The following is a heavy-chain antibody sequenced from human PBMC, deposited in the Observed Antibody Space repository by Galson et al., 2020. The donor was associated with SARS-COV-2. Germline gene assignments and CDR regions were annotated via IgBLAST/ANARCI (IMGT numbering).Heavy chain of an antibody. CDR3: AKLEGPSWGGWYFYL. CDR1: GFIFSDHY. V-gene: IGHV3-11*01. Sequence: GGSLRLSCAASGFIFSDHYMSWIRQAPGKGLELVAYIGKTGTTIQYADSLKGRFTISRDNARHSLFLQMNSLRPEDTAVYFCAKLEGPSWGGWYFYLWGRGTLVSVST. D-gene: IGHD3-16*01. J-gene: IGHJ2*01. CDR2: IGKTGTTI.